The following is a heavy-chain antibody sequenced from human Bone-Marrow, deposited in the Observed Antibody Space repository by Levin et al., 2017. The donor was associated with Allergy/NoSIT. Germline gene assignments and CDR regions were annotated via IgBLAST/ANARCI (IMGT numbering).Heavy chain of an antibody. CDR2: ISWNSGSI. CDR3: AKDSSSWSFIDY. D-gene: IGHD6-13*01. J-gene: IGHJ4*02. CDR1: GFTFDDYA. V-gene: IGHV3-9*01. Sequence: SLKISCAASGFTFDDYAMHWVRQAPGKGLEWVSGISWNSGSIGYADSVKGRFTISRDNAKNSLYLQMNSLRAEDTALYYCAKDSSSWSFIDYWGQGTLVTVSS.